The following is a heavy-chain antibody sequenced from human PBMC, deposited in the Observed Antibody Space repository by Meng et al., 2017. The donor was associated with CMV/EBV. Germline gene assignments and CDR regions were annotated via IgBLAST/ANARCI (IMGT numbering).Heavy chain of an antibody. CDR3: ARGLITGHYYGMDF. J-gene: IGHJ6*02. Sequence: SVKVSCKASGGTFSSYAISWVRQAPGQGLEWMGGIIPILGIANYAQKFQGRVTINADKSTSTAYMELSSLRSEDTAVYYCARGLITGHYYGMDFWGQGTTVTVSS. CDR2: IIPILGIA. CDR1: GGTFSSYA. D-gene: IGHD2-21*01. V-gene: IGHV1-69*10.